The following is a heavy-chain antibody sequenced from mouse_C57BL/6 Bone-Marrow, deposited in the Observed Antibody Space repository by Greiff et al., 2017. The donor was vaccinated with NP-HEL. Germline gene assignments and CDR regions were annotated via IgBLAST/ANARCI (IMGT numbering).Heavy chain of an antibody. CDR3: ARSAYYGSSPWFAY. CDR2: IYPRSGNT. D-gene: IGHD1-1*01. J-gene: IGHJ3*01. CDR1: GYTFTSYG. Sequence: QVHVKQSGAELARPGASVKLSCKASGYTFTSYGISWVKQRTGQGLEWIGEIYPRSGNTYYNEKFKGKATLTADKSSSTAYMELRSLTSEDSAVYFCARSAYYGSSPWFAYWGQGTLVTVSA. V-gene: IGHV1-81*01.